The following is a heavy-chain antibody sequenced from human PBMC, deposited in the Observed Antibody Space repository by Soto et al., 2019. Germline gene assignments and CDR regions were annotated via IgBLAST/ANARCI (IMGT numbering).Heavy chain of an antibody. CDR1: GGSISSYY. J-gene: IGHJ4*02. D-gene: IGHD3-22*01. V-gene: IGHV4-59*01. Sequence: SETLSLTCTASGGSISSYYWIWIRQPPGKGLEWIGYIYYSGSTNYNPSLKSRVTISVDTSKNQFSLKLSSVTGADPAVYYCARGFDYYDSSGYPRIWGQGTLVTVSS. CDR3: ARGFDYYDSSGYPRI. CDR2: IYYSGST.